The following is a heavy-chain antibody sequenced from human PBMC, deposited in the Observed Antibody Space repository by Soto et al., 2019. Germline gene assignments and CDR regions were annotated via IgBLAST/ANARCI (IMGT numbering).Heavy chain of an antibody. CDR2: IYYSGST. V-gene: IGHV4-30-4*01. CDR1: GGSISSGDYY. J-gene: IGHJ6*02. Sequence: SETLSLTCTVSGGSISSGDYYWSWIRQPPGKGLEWIGYIYYSGSTYYNPSLKSRVTISVDTSKNQFSLNLSSVTAADTAVYYCARVLLWFGEVPHYYYYYGMDGWGQGTTVTVSS. D-gene: IGHD3-10*01. CDR3: ARVLLWFGEVPHYYYYYGMDG.